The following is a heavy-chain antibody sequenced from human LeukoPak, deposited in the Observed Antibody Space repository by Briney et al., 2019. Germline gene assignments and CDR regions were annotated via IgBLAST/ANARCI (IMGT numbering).Heavy chain of an antibody. D-gene: IGHD6-13*01. CDR3: ARAAAGRGSMSY. CDR1: GGSFSGYY. J-gene: IGHJ4*02. Sequence: SETLSLTCAVYGGSFSGYYWSWVRQTPGKGLEWIGYFYYSGSTNYNPSLKSRVTVSLDTSKNQVSLKLTSVTAADTAVYYCARAAAGRGSMSYWGQGTLVTVSS. CDR2: FYYSGST. V-gene: IGHV4-59*01.